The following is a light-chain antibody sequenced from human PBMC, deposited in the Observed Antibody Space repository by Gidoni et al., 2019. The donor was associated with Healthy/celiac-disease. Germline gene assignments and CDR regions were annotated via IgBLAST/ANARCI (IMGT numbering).Light chain of an antibody. V-gene: IGKV3-20*01. J-gene: IGKJ1*01. Sequence: EIVLTQSPGTLSLSPGERATLSCRASQSVSSSYLAWYQQKPGKAPRLLIYGASSRATGIPDRFSGSGYGTDFTITISRLEPEDVAVYYCQQYGSSPWTFGQGTKVEIK. CDR1: QSVSSSY. CDR2: GAS. CDR3: QQYGSSPWT.